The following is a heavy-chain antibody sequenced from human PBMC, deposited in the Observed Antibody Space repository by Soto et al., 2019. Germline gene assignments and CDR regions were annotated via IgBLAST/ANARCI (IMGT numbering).Heavy chain of an antibody. Sequence: GESLKNSCKGSGYSFTSYWISWVRQMPGKGLEWMGRIDPSDSYTNYSPSFQGHVTISADKSISTAYLQWSSLKASDTAMYYCARDLNFGSYPGYWGQGTLVTVSS. D-gene: IGHD1-26*01. V-gene: IGHV5-10-1*01. CDR2: IDPSDSYT. CDR3: ARDLNFGSYPGY. J-gene: IGHJ4*02. CDR1: GYSFTSYW.